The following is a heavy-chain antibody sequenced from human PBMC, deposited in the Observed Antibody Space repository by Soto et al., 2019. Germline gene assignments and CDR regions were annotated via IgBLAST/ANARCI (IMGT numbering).Heavy chain of an antibody. CDR1: GYTFTSYG. J-gene: IGHJ6*02. Sequence: ASVKVSCKASGYTFTSYGISWVRQAPGQGLEWMGWISAYNGNTNYAQKLQGRVTMTTDTSTSTAYMELRSLRSDDTAVYYCARDNYGDLPDYGMDVWGQGTTVTVSS. D-gene: IGHD4-17*01. V-gene: IGHV1-18*01. CDR2: ISAYNGNT. CDR3: ARDNYGDLPDYGMDV.